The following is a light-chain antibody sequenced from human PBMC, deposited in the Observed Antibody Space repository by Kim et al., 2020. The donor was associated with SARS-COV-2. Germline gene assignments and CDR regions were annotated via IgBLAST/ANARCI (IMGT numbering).Light chain of an antibody. CDR1: QSVSSN. V-gene: IGKV3-15*01. J-gene: IGKJ4*01. Sequence: EIVMTQSPATLSVSPGERATLSCRASQSVSSNLAWYQQKPGQAPRLLIHGASTRATGIPAMFSGSGSGTEFTLTISSLQSEDFAVYYCQQYNNWPPLTFGGGTKVEIK. CDR3: QQYNNWPPLT. CDR2: GAS.